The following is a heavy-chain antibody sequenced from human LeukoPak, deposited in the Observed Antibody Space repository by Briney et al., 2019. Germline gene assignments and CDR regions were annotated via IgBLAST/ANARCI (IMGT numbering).Heavy chain of an antibody. J-gene: IGHJ4*02. CDR3: XXXXXXXCXMPSCYAFDS. Sequence: GGSLRLSCTASGFTVSTFDMHWVRQAPGKGLEWVALISYDGDNKHYGDSVKGRSTISRGSSRTTVYLQMDSLRVEDTAIYYCXXXXXXXCXMPSCYAFDSWGQGTLVSVSS. V-gene: IGHV3-30*01. CDR2: ISYDGDNK. D-gene: IGHD2-2*01. CDR1: GFTVSTFD.